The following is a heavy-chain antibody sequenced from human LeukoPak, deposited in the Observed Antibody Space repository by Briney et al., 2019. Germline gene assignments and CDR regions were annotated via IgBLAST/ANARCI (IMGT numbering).Heavy chain of an antibody. D-gene: IGHD6-19*01. J-gene: IGHJ4*02. CDR1: GGSISGYY. CDR2: VYYSGST. Sequence: PSETLSLTCTVSGGSISGYYWSWIRQPPGKGPEWIGYVYYSGSTNYNPSLKSRVTISVDTSKNQFSLKLISVTAADTAVYYCARFPYNSGSSNAYWGQGSLVTVSS. V-gene: IGHV4-59*08. CDR3: ARFPYNSGSSNAY.